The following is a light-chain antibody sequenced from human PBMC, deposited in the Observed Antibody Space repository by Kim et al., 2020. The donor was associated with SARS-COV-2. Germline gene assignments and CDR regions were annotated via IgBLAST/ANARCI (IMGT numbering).Light chain of an antibody. CDR2: GAS. CDR3: QQANTFPLT. J-gene: IGKJ4*01. V-gene: IGKV1-12*01. Sequence: DIQMTQSPSSVSASVGDRVTISCRASQDISGWLAWYQFKAGKAAKLLIYGASRLQDGVPPRFTGSASGTDFTLTINNLQPEDFATYYCQQANTFPLTFGGGTKVDIK. CDR1: QDISGW.